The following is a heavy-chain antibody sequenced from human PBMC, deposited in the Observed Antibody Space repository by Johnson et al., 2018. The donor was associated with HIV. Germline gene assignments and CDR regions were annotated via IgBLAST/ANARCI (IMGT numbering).Heavy chain of an antibody. J-gene: IGHJ3*02. Sequence: VQLVESGGGLVQPGGSLRLSCTASGFPVTSNFMTWVRQPPGKGLDWVSAVYSTFGTYYADSVSGRFTISTDNSKNTLYLQMNSLRREDTAVYYCARGVRNSYGYLLGTFDIWGQGTMVTVSS. CDR2: VYSTFGT. CDR3: ARGVRNSYGYLLGTFDI. V-gene: IGHV3-66*02. D-gene: IGHD5-18*01. CDR1: GFPVTSNF.